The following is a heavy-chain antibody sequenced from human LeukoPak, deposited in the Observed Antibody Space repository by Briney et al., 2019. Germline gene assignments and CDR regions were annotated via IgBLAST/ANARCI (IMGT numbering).Heavy chain of an antibody. D-gene: IGHD4-23*01. J-gene: IGHJ3*02. Sequence: ASVKVSCKASGYTFTSYDINWVRQATGQGLEGMGWMNPNSGNTGYAQKFQGRVTITRNTSISTAYMELSSLRSEDTAVYYCARRLGLRWDLQAFDIWGQGTMVTVSS. CDR1: GYTFTSYD. CDR3: ARRLGLRWDLQAFDI. V-gene: IGHV1-8*03. CDR2: MNPNSGNT.